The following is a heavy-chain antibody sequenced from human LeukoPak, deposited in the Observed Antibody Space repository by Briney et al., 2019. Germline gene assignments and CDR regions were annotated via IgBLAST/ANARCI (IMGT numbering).Heavy chain of an antibody. CDR3: AKDGSAIVGATVPYYFDY. CDR2: ISGSGGST. CDR1: GFTFSSYA. Sequence: GGSLRLSCAASGFTFSSYAMSWVRQAPGKGLEWVSAISGSGGSTYYADSVKGRFTISRDNSKNTLYLQMNSLRAEDTAVYYCAKDGSAIVGATVPYYFDYWGQGTLVTVSS. J-gene: IGHJ4*02. D-gene: IGHD1-26*01. V-gene: IGHV3-23*01.